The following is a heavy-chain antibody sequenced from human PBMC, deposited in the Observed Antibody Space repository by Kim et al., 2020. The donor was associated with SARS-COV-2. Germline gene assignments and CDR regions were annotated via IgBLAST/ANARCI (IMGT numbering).Heavy chain of an antibody. D-gene: IGHD2-15*01. Sequence: GRLTISRDNSKNTLYLQMNSLRAEDTAVYYCARDFDIVVVVAAIGYGMDVWGQGTTVTVSS. J-gene: IGHJ6*02. V-gene: IGHV3-30*01. CDR3: ARDFDIVVVVAAIGYGMDV.